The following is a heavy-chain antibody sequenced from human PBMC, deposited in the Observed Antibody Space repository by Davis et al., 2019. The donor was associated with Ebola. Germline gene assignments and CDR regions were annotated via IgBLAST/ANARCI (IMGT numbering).Heavy chain of an antibody. CDR3: TTWWQLVDY. J-gene: IGHJ4*02. V-gene: IGHV3-11*01. CDR2: ISSSGSTI. CDR1: GFTFSDYY. Sequence: GGSLRLSCTASGFTFSDYYMSWIRQAPGKGLEWVSYISSSGSTIYYADSVKGRFTISRDNAKNSLYLQMNSLKTEDTAVYYCTTWWQLVDYWGQGTLVTVSS. D-gene: IGHD2-15*01.